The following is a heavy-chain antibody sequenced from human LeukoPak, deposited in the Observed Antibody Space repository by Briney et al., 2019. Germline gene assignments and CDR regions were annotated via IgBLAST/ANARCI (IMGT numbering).Heavy chain of an antibody. V-gene: IGHV4-4*02. CDR1: GGSISSSNW. CDR3: AVRPKSVAFDI. CDR2: IYHSGST. Sequence: SETLSLTCAVSGGSISSSNWWSWVRQPPGKGLEWIGEIYHSGSTNCNPSLKSRVTISVDKSKNQFSLKLSSVTAADTAVYYCAVRPKSVAFDIWGQGTMVTVSS. J-gene: IGHJ3*02.